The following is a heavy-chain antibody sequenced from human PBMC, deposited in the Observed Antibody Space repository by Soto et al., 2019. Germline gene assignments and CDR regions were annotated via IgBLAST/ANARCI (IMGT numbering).Heavy chain of an antibody. CDR1: GSTFSSYA. D-gene: IGHD2-2*01. J-gene: IGHJ4*02. CDR2: ISGSGGST. CDR3: ATPVSDQVTDY. Sequence: PGVSLSLSCSASGSTFSSYAMSWVRQAPGKGLEWVSAISGSGGSTYYADSVKGRFTISRDNSKNTLYLQMNSLRAEDTAVYYCATPVSDQVTDYWGQETLVTFSS. V-gene: IGHV3-23*01.